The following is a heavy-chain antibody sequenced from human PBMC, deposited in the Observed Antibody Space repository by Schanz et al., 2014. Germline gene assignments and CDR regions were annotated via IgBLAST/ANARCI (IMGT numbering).Heavy chain of an antibody. CDR3: ARGYGDSPTDF. V-gene: IGHV1-46*01. J-gene: IGHJ4*02. CDR2: INPSGGST. D-gene: IGHD4-17*01. CDR1: GYTFTSYS. Sequence: QVQLMQSGAEVKKPGASVKVSCKASGYTFTSYSMHWVRQAPGQGLEWMGIINPSGGSTTYAQKFQGRVTITADRSTSTAYMELSSLRSEDTAVYYCARGYGDSPTDFWGQGTLVTVSS.